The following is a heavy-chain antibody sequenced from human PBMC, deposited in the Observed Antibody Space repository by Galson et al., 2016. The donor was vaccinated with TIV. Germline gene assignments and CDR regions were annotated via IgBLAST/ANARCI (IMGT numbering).Heavy chain of an antibody. CDR3: ARVYGGADYWYFDL. J-gene: IGHJ2*01. D-gene: IGHD4-23*01. Sequence: SVKVSCKASGYTFTNHVIHWVRQAPGQSLEWMGWIKGENGNTKYSEKFQGRVTFTRDTSATTIYMELCSLRSDDSSVYYCARVYGGADYWYFDLWGRGTPVIVSS. CDR2: IKGENGNT. V-gene: IGHV1-3*01. CDR1: GYTFTNHV.